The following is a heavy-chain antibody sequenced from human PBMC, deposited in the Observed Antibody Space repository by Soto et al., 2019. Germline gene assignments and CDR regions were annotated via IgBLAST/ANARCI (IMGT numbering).Heavy chain of an antibody. D-gene: IGHD6-19*01. J-gene: IGHJ4*02. CDR1: GYTFTSYY. Sequence: ASVKVSCKASGYTFTSYYMHWVRQAPGQGLEWMGIINPSGGSTSYAQKFQGRVTMTRDTSTSTVYMELSSLRSEDTAVYYCARGVSIEQWLAYKDPYFDYWGQGTLVTVSS. CDR2: INPSGGST. CDR3: ARGVSIEQWLAYKDPYFDY. V-gene: IGHV1-46*03.